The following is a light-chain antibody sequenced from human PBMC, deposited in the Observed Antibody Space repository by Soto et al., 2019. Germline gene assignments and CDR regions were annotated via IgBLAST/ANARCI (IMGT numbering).Light chain of an antibody. J-gene: IGLJ1*01. V-gene: IGLV1-40*01. Sequence: QSALTQPPSVSGAPGQRVTISCTGSSSNIGAGYDVHWYQQLPGTAPKLLIYGNSNRPSGVPDRFSGSKSGTSASLAITGLQADDVADYYCQSYDSSLSGYVFGTGTKLTVL. CDR1: SSNIGAGYD. CDR2: GNS. CDR3: QSYDSSLSGYV.